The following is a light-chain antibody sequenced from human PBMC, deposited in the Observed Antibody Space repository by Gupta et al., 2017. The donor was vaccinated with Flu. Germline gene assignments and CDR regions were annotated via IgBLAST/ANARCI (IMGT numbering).Light chain of an antibody. CDR1: QDISNY. V-gene: IGKV1-16*01. Sequence: DIRMTQSPSSLSASVGGRVTLTCRASQDISNYLGWYQQKPGKAPKSVIFGASVLQTGVPSRFSGRGSGTDFTLTISSLQPEDFAIYYCQQYNESPYTFGPGTTVDFK. CDR2: GAS. CDR3: QQYNESPYT. J-gene: IGKJ3*01.